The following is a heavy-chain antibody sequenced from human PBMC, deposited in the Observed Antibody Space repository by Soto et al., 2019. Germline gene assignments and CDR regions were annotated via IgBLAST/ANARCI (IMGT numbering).Heavy chain of an antibody. J-gene: IGHJ5*02. CDR2: IIPIFGTA. D-gene: IGHD1-26*01. V-gene: IGHV1-69*06. Sequence: QVQLVQSGAEVKKPGSSVKVSCKASGGTFSSYAISWVRQAPGQGLEWMRGIIPIFGTANYAQKFQGRVTITADKSTSTADMELSSLRSEDTAVYYCARAGRSGSYYNWFDPWGQGTLVTVSS. CDR3: ARAGRSGSYYNWFDP. CDR1: GGTFSSYA.